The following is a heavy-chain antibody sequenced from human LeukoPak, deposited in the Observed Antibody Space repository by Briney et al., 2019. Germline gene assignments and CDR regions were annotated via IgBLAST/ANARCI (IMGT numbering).Heavy chain of an antibody. CDR3: ARDIGGGRIQLWPHYGMDV. CDR1: GFTFSSYG. J-gene: IGHJ6*02. Sequence: GGSLRLSCAASGFTFSSYGMHWVRQAPGKGLEWVAVIWYDGSNKYYADSVKGRFTISRDNSKNTLYLQMNSLRAEDTAVYYCARDIGGGRIQLWPHYGMDVWGQGTTVTASS. V-gene: IGHV3-33*01. D-gene: IGHD5-18*01. CDR2: IWYDGSNK.